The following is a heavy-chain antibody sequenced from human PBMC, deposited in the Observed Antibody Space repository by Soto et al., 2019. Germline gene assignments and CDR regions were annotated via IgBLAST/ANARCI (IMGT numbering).Heavy chain of an antibody. V-gene: IGHV3-23*01. CDR3: ANGGEWLFNFDY. CDR1: GFTFSGHA. CDR2: ISDSGIHT. D-gene: IGHD3-3*01. Sequence: GGSLRLSCVASGFTFSGHAMSWVRQAPGKGLEWVSSISDSGIHTYYPDSVKGRFTISRDNSKNTLYLQMNSLRAEDTAVYYCANGGEWLFNFDYWGQGTLVTVSS. J-gene: IGHJ4*02.